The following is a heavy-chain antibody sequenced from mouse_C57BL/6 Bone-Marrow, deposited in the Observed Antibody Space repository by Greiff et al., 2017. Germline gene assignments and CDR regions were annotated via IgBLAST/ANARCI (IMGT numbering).Heavy chain of an antibody. D-gene: IGHD2-3*01. CDR1: GFNIKDDY. V-gene: IGHV14-4*01. CDR2: IDPENGDT. J-gene: IGHJ3*01. CDR3: TEGYYWFAY. Sequence: VQLQQSGAELVRPGASVKLSCTASGFNIKDDYMHWVKQRPEQGLEWIGWIDPENGDTEYASKFQGNATITADTSSNTAYLQLSSLTSEDTAVYYCTEGYYWFAYWGQGTLVTVSA.